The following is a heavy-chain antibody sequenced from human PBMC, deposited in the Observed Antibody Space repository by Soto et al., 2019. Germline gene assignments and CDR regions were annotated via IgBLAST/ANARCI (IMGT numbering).Heavy chain of an antibody. CDR3: ARDMYTDTAMVSNSFVL. Sequence: ASVKVSCKASGYTFTSYYMHWVRQAPGQGLEWMGIINPSGGSTSYAQKFQGRVTMTRDTSTSTVYMELSSLRSEDTAVYYCARDMYTDTAMVSNSFVLWGQGTLVTVSS. J-gene: IGHJ5*02. CDR2: INPSGGST. D-gene: IGHD5-18*01. CDR1: GYTFTSYY. V-gene: IGHV1-46*01.